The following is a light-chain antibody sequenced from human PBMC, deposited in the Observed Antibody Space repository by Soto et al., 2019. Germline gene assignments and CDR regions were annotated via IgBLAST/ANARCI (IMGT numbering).Light chain of an antibody. CDR3: QKYNSAPSLT. CDR1: QDISSY. V-gene: IGKV1-27*01. J-gene: IGKJ4*01. Sequence: DIQMTQSPSSLSASVGERVTITCRASQDISSYLSWYQQKPGKVPMLLIYAASTLQSGVPSRFSGSGSGTDFTLTISSLQPEDVATYYCQKYNSAPSLTFGGGTKVEIK. CDR2: AAS.